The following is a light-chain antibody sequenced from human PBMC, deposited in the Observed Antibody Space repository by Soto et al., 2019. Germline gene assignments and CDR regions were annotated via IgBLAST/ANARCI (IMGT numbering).Light chain of an antibody. J-gene: IGKJ3*01. Sequence: IVMTQSPDSLGVSLGERATISCKSNQSLLYSSTSKNYLAWYRQRPGQPPQLLIYWASTREYVVPARFSGSGSGTDFTLTISSLQAEDVAVYFCQQYYDTPTFGPGTRVDFK. CDR2: WAS. CDR1: QSLLYSSTSKNY. V-gene: IGKV4-1*01. CDR3: QQYYDTPT.